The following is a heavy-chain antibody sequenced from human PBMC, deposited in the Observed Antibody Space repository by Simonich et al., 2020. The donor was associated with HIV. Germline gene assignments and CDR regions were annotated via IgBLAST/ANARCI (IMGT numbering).Heavy chain of an antibody. CDR1: GGSFSGYS. CDR3: ARGPYGVRGSNWWGGCFDY. D-gene: IGHD6-13*01. V-gene: IGHV4-34*01. CDR2: INDSGST. Sequence: QVQLQQWGAGLLKPSETLSLTCAVYGGSFSGYSWSWIRQSPGKGLVWIGEINDSGSTNYKASLKSRVTISVDTSKNQFSLKLSSVTAADTAVYYCARGPYGVRGSNWWGGCFDYWGQGTLVTVSS. J-gene: IGHJ4*02.